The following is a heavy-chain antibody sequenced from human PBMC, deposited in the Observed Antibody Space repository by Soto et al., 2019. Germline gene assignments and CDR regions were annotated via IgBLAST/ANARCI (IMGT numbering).Heavy chain of an antibody. CDR3: ARDRPYYYDTLGDAFDI. J-gene: IGHJ3*02. CDR1: GFTFTSSA. D-gene: IGHD3-22*01. V-gene: IGHV1-58*02. Sequence: SVKVSCKASGFTFTSSAMQWVRQARGQRLEWIGWIVVGSGNTNYAQKLQGRVTMTTDTSTSTAYMELRSLRSDDTAVYYCARDRPYYYDTLGDAFDIWGQGTMVTV. CDR2: IVVGSGNT.